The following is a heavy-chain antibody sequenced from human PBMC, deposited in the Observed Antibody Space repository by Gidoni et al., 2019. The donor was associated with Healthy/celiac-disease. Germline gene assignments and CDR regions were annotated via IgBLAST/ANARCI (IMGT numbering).Heavy chain of an antibody. Sequence: QVQLQQWGAGLLKPSETLSLTCAVYGGSFSGYYWSWIRQPPGKGLEWIGEINHSGSTNYNPSLKSRVTISVDTSKNQFSLKLSSVTAADTAVYYCARLGYCSGGSCYSYFQHWGQGTLVTVSS. D-gene: IGHD2-15*01. V-gene: IGHV4-34*01. CDR3: ARLGYCSGGSCYSYFQH. J-gene: IGHJ1*01. CDR1: GGSFSGYY. CDR2: INHSGST.